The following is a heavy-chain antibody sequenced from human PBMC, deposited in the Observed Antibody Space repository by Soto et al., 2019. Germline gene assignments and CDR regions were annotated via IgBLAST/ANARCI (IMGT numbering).Heavy chain of an antibody. D-gene: IGHD3-22*01. J-gene: IGHJ3*02. CDR2: INPSGGST. V-gene: IGHV1-46*01. CDR1: GYTFTSYY. Sequence: ASVKVSCKASGYTFTSYYMHWVRQAPGQGLEWMGIINPSGGSTSYAQKFQGRVTMTRDTSTSTVYMELSSLRSEDTAVYYCARITYYYDSSGYYSAFDIWGQGTMVTVSS. CDR3: ARITYYYDSSGYYSAFDI.